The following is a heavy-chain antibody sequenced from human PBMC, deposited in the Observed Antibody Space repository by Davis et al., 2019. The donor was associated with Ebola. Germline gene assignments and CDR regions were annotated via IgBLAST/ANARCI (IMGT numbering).Heavy chain of an antibody. CDR3: VSGDGRGSSYDMDV. D-gene: IGHD5-12*01. CDR2: IKPDEGEK. J-gene: IGHJ6*02. V-gene: IGHV3-7*03. CDR1: GFIFSNYW. Sequence: GGSLRLSCAASGFIFSNYWMSWVRQAPGKGPEWVAIIKPDEGEKYYVDSVKGRFTISRDNAKNSLFMQMNSLRAEETAVYYCVSGDGRGSSYDMDVWGQGTTVTVSS.